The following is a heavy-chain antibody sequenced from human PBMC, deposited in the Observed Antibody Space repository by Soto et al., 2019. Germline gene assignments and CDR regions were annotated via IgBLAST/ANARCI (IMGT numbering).Heavy chain of an antibody. J-gene: IGHJ6*02. Sequence: PXATLSLTFTVSSGSISVYYWSWVRQPPGKGLEWIGYIYKSVSTNYYNSGSTSYNPSLKSRVTISLDTSKNQFSLNLRSVTAADTAVYYCARDKRGYNYGYTYYYYGMDVWGQGSTVTVPS. CDR3: ARDKRGYNYGYTYYYYGMDV. CDR2: IYKSVSTNYYNSGST. CDR1: SGSISVYY. D-gene: IGHD5-18*01. V-gene: IGHV4-59*01.